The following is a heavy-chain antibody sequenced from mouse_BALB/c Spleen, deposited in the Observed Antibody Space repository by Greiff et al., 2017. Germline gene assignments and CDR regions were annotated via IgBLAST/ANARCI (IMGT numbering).Heavy chain of an antibody. V-gene: IGHV1-4*01. CDR1: GYTFTSYT. CDR3: ARLSYRYFDY. D-gene: IGHD1-1*01. CDR2: INPSSGYT. Sequence: VKLLESGAELARPGASVKMSCKASGYTFTSYTMHWVKQRPGQGLEWIGYINPSSGYTNYNQKFKDKATLTADKSSSTAYMQLSSLTSEDSAVYYCARLSYRYFDYWGQGTTLTVSS. J-gene: IGHJ2*01.